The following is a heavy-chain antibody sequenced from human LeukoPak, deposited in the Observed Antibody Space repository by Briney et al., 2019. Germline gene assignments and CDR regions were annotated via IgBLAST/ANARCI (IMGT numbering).Heavy chain of an antibody. CDR2: TSDDGRKK. V-gene: IGHV3-30*01. D-gene: IGHD2-2*01. J-gene: IGHJ5*02. CDR1: GFTFSNFA. Sequence: GGSLRLSCVASGFTFSNFAIHWVRQGPGKGLEWVAVTSDDGRKKYYADSVKGRFTISRDNSKNTLYLQMNSLRTDDTAIYYCARDRSYAVNQGGWLDPWGQGTLVSVSS. CDR3: ARDRSYAVNQGGWLDP.